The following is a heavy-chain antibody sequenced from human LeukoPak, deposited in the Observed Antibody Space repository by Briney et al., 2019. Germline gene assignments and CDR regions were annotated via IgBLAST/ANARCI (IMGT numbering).Heavy chain of an antibody. J-gene: IGHJ4*02. CDR2: INVEGNYI. D-gene: IGHD3-22*01. CDR3: ARDLTGPYDH. V-gene: IGHV3-74*01. CDR1: GFTVSTYW. Sequence: GGSLRLSCAASGFTVSTYWMHWVRQAPGKGLVWVARINVEGNYIDYAESVKGRFTISRDSAKNTLYLQMSSLRAEDTAVYSCARDLTGPYDHWGQGTLVTVSS.